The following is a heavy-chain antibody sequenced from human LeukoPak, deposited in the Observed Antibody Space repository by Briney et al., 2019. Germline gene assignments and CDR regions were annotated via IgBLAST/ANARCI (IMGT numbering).Heavy chain of an antibody. Sequence: SETLSLTCTVSGVTIDSSRYYWGWVRQSPGRGLEWIASLFSGGDTYYTAAIQSRATMSVDTSRNLVSLKLSSVTAADTAVYFCAKVNMVVLPIPLERGDYFASWGHGTLVTVSS. CDR2: LFSGGDT. CDR1: GVTIDSSRYY. D-gene: IGHD2-15*01. CDR3: AKVNMVVLPIPLERGDYFAS. J-gene: IGHJ5*01. V-gene: IGHV4-39*02.